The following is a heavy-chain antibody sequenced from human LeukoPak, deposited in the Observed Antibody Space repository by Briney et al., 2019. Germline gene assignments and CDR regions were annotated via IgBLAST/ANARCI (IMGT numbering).Heavy chain of an antibody. J-gene: IGHJ4*02. D-gene: IGHD3-9*01. CDR2: IYSGGST. CDR1: GFTVSGNY. Sequence: GGSLRLSCAASGFTVSGNYMSWVRQAPGKGLALVSVIYSGGSTDYADSVKGRFTISRDNSKNTLYLQMNSLRAEDTAVYYCARAETPILTGYSYYFDYWGQGTLVTVSS. V-gene: IGHV3-66*02. CDR3: ARAETPILTGYSYYFDY.